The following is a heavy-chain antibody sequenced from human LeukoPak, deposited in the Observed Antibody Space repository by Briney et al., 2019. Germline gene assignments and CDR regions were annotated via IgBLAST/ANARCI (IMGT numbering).Heavy chain of an antibody. Sequence: PSETLSLTCTVSGGSISSYYWTWIRQPPGKGLEWIGYIHYSGSTNYNPSLKSRVTISVDTSKNQFSLKLTSVTAADTAVYYCARGVNSGYFDYCGQGTLVTVSS. CDR2: IHYSGST. V-gene: IGHV4-59*01. CDR1: GGSISSYY. D-gene: IGHD1-26*01. CDR3: ARGVNSGYFDY. J-gene: IGHJ4*02.